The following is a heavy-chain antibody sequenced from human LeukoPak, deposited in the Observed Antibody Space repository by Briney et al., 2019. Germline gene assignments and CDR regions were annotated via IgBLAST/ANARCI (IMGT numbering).Heavy chain of an antibody. V-gene: IGHV3-30-3*02. J-gene: IGHJ4*02. CDR1: GFTFSSYA. CDR2: ISDDGSNK. CDR3: AKSDSSSPLDY. D-gene: IGHD6-13*01. Sequence: GGSLRLSCAASGFTFSSYAMHWVRQAPGKGLEWVAVISDDGSNKYYADSVKGRFTISRDNSKNTLYLQMNSLRAEDTAVYYCAKSDSSSPLDYWGQGTLVTVSS.